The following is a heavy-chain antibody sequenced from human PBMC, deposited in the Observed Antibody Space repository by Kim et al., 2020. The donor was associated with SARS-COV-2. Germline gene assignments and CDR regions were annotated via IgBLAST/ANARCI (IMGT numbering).Heavy chain of an antibody. V-gene: IGHV3-30*03. CDR1: GFTFSSYG. Sequence: GGSLRLSCAASGFTFSSYGMHWVRQAPGKGLEWVAVISYDGSNKYYADSVKGRFTISRDNSKNTLYLQMNSLRAEDTAVYYCARMLRGYYGSGSYSIDYWGQGTLVTVSS. D-gene: IGHD3-10*01. CDR3: ARMLRGYYGSGSYSIDY. CDR2: ISYDGSNK. J-gene: IGHJ4*02.